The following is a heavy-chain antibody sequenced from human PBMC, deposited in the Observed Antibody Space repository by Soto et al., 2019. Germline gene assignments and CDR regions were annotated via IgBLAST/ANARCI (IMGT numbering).Heavy chain of an antibody. Sequence: GGSLRLSCAASGFTFSSYSMNWVRRAPGKGLEWVSSISSSSSYIYYADSVKGRFTISRDNAKNSLYLQMNSLRAEDTAVYYCARDYYGSGTDYYYYGMDVWGQGTTVTVSS. CDR1: GFTFSSYS. J-gene: IGHJ6*02. V-gene: IGHV3-21*01. CDR2: ISSSSSYI. D-gene: IGHD3-10*01. CDR3: ARDYYGSGTDYYYYGMDV.